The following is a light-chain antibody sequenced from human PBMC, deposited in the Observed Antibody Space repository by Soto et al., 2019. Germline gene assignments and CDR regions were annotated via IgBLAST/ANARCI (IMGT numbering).Light chain of an antibody. CDR2: AAS. Sequence: VLTQSPATLSLSPGERATLSCRANQSIITSLAWYPQKPGRAPRLLIYAASNRAPGIPARFGVSGSGTDFTLTINSLEPEDFAVYYCQQRSNWPLTFGGGTMVEI. J-gene: IGKJ4*01. CDR1: QSIITS. CDR3: QQRSNWPLT. V-gene: IGKV3-11*01.